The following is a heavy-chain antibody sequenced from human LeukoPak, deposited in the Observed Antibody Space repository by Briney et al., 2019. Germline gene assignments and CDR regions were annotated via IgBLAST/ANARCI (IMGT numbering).Heavy chain of an antibody. J-gene: IGHJ5*02. Sequence: ASVKVSCKASGYTFTGQYIHWLRQAPGQGLEWIGWINPNSGGTNYAQKFQGRVTMTRYTSITTTYMEPSRLRSDDTAVYYCARVVTTTWNSYTGWFDPWGQGTLVTVSS. CDR2: INPNSGGT. CDR3: ARVVTTTWNSYTGWFDP. D-gene: IGHD4-11*01. CDR1: GYTFTGQY. V-gene: IGHV1-2*02.